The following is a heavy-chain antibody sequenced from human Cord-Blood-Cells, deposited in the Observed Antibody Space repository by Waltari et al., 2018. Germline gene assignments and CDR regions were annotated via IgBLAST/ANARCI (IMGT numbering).Heavy chain of an antibody. CDR1: GYTFTGYY. CDR3: ARNPIRYCSGGSCYFDY. D-gene: IGHD2-15*01. CDR2: INPHSAGT. J-gene: IGHJ4*02. Sequence: QVQLVQSGAEVKKPGASVKVSCKASGYTFTGYYMHWVRQAPGQGLEWMGWINPHSAGTNYAQKVQGRVTRTRDTSISAAYMELSRLRSDDTAVYYCARNPIRYCSGGSCYFDYWGQGTLVTVSS. V-gene: IGHV1-2*02.